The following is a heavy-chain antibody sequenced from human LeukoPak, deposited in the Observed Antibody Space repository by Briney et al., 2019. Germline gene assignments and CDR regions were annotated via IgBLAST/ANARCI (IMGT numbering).Heavy chain of an antibody. CDR1: GFTFSSYA. CDR3: ARDRLPDY. CDR2: ISYDGSNK. Sequence: GGSLRLSCAASGFTFSSYAMHWVRQAPGKGLEWVAVISYDGSNKYYADSVKGRFTISRDNSKNTLYLQMNSLRAEDTAVYYCARDRLPDYWGQGTLVTVSS. J-gene: IGHJ4*02. D-gene: IGHD2-15*01. V-gene: IGHV3-30*04.